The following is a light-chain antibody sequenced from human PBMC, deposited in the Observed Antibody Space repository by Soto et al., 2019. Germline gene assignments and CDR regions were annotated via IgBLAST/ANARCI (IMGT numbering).Light chain of an antibody. CDR1: SSDVGGYNY. V-gene: IGLV2-8*01. J-gene: IGLJ3*02. CDR3: SAYTARSTLV. Sequence: QSVLTQPPSASGSPGQAVTISCTGTSSDVGGYNYVSWYQQHPGKAPKLMIYEVSKRPSGVHDRFSGSKSGNTASLTISGLQPEDEGDYYCSAYTARSTLVFGGGTKLTVL. CDR2: EVS.